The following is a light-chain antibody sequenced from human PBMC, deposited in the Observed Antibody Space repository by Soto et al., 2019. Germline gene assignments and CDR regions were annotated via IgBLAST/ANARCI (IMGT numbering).Light chain of an antibody. CDR1: SSDVGGYNY. Sequence: QSGLTQPASVSGSPGQSISLSCTGTSSDVGGYNYVSWYQQHPGKAPKLMIYDVSNRHSGVSNRFSVCKSGNTATLTISGHQAEDGADYYCSQYTSTSTQAFGTGTKVT. CDR3: SQYTSTSTQA. CDR2: DVS. J-gene: IGLJ1*01. V-gene: IGLV2-14*01.